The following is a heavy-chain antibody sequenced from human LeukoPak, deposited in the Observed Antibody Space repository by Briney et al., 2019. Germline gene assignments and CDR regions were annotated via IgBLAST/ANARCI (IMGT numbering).Heavy chain of an antibody. CDR1: GYTFTGYY. V-gene: IGHV1-2*02. J-gene: IGHJ6*03. CDR3: ARVAPTGAVAGPYYYYYYMDV. Sequence: ASVKVSCKASGYTFTGYYMHWVRQAPGQGLEWMGWINPNSGGTNYAQKFQGRVTMTTDTSTSTAYMELRSLRSDDTAVYYCARVAPTGAVAGPYYYYYYMDVWGKGTTVTISS. CDR2: INPNSGGT. D-gene: IGHD6-19*01.